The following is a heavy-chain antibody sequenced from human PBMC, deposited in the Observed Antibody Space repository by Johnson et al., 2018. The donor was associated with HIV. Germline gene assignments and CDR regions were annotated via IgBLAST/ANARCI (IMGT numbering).Heavy chain of an antibody. CDR3: AKGIARRTNDAFDI. D-gene: IGHD2/OR15-2a*01. Sequence: QVQLVESGGGVVQPGRSLRLSCAASGFTFSSYAMHWVRQAPGKGLEWVALISYDGSNKYYADSVKGRFTISRYKSKNTLYLQMNSLRAEDTAVYYCAKGIARRTNDAFDIWGQGTMVTVSS. V-gene: IGHV3-30-3*01. J-gene: IGHJ3*02. CDR2: ISYDGSNK. CDR1: GFTFSSYA.